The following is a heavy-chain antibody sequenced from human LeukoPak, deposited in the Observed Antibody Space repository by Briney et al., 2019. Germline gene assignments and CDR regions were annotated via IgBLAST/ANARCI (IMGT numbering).Heavy chain of an antibody. J-gene: IGHJ6*03. CDR3: ARGGRVNYGDYGYFHYYMDV. D-gene: IGHD4-17*01. Sequence: SETLSLTCTVSGGSVSNYYWSWIRQPAGKGVEWIGRIYSSGSTEYNPSLNSRVTMSVDTSKNQFSLKLRSVAAADTAVYYCARGGRVNYGDYGYFHYYMDVWGKGTTVTISS. V-gene: IGHV4-4*07. CDR2: IYSSGST. CDR1: GGSVSNYY.